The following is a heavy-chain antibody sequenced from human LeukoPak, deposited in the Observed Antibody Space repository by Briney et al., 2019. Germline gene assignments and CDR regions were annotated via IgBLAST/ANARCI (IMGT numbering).Heavy chain of an antibody. CDR1: GFTFSTYV. CDR3: VRGTGY. V-gene: IGHV3-64D*06. Sequence: PGGSLRLSCSVSGFTFSTYVMHWVRQAPGKVLEYVSAISRNGDNTYYADSVKGRFTISRDNSKNTLYLQMSSLRADDTAVYYCVRGTGYWGQGTLVTVSS. J-gene: IGHJ4*02. CDR2: ISRNGDNT.